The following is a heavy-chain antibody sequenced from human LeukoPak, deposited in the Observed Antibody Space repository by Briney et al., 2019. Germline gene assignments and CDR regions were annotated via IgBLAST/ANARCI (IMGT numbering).Heavy chain of an antibody. Sequence: PGGSLRLSCVVSGFTFSGFTFSNAWMSWVRQAPEKGLEWVGRFKSKTDGGATDYAAPVKGRFTISRDVSTTTLFLQMNSLKTEDTAVYYCTADNCASTSCYAHYWGQGTLVTVSS. CDR1: GFTFSNAW. CDR3: TADNCASTSCYAHY. CDR2: FKSKTDGGAT. D-gene: IGHD2-2*01. J-gene: IGHJ4*02. V-gene: IGHV3-15*01.